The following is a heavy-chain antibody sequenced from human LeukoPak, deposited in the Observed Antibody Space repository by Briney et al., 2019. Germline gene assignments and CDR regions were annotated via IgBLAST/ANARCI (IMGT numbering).Heavy chain of an antibody. D-gene: IGHD6-19*01. CDR1: GYTFTGHY. CDR2: INGDSGGT. CDR3: AKGSGYTNSWYWSDP. V-gene: IGHV1-2*02. J-gene: IGHJ5*02. Sequence: ASVKASCKASGYTFTGHYMHWVRQAPGQGLEWMGWINGDSGGTNLAQKFQGRVTMTRDTSSSTAYLEFNRLRSDDTAVYYCAKGSGYTNSWYWSDPWGQGTLVTVSS.